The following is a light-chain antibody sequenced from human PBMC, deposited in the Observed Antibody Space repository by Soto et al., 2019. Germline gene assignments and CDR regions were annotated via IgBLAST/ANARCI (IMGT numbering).Light chain of an antibody. CDR2: DAS. J-gene: IGKJ1*01. Sequence: DIQMTQSPSTLSASVGDRVSITCRASQSISSWLAWYQQKPGKAPKLLIYDASSLESGVPSRFSGSGSGTEFTLTISSLQPDDFATYYCQQYNSYSWTCGQGTKGDIK. V-gene: IGKV1-5*01. CDR3: QQYNSYSWT. CDR1: QSISSW.